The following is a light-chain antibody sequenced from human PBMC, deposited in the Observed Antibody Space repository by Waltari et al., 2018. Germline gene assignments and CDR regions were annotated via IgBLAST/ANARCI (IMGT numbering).Light chain of an antibody. CDR2: EVT. CDR3: SSYRANSPVV. J-gene: IGLJ2*01. V-gene: IGLV2-14*01. CDR1: SSDVGGSNY. Sequence: QSALPQPASVSGSPGQSITISCTGTSSDVGGSNYFSWYQHHPGKAPKLIIYEVTNRPSGLSGRFSGSKSGNTASLTISGLQAEDEADYYCSSYRANSPVVFGGGTKLTVL.